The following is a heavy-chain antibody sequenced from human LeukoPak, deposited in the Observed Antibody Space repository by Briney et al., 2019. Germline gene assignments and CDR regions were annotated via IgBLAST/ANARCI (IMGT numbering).Heavy chain of an antibody. D-gene: IGHD2-15*01. CDR2: ISAYNGNT. Sequence: AASVKVSCKASGYTFTSYGISWVRQAPGQGLEWMGWISAYNGNTNYAQKLQGRVTMTTDTSTSTAYMELRSLRSDDTAVYYCARRVVVVAATFYYYMDVWGKGTTVTVSS. J-gene: IGHJ6*03. CDR1: GYTFTSYG. CDR3: ARRVVVVAATFYYYMDV. V-gene: IGHV1-18*01.